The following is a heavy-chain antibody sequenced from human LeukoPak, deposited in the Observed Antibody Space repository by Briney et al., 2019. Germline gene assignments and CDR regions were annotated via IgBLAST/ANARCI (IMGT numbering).Heavy chain of an antibody. Sequence: GGSLRLSCAASGFTFSSYSMNWVRQAPGKGLEWVSYISSSSSTIYYADSVKGRFTISRDNAKNSLYLQMNSLRAEDTAVYYCARDLGGGYDWFDPWGQGTLVTVSS. CDR2: ISSSSSTI. V-gene: IGHV3-48*01. D-gene: IGHD3-16*01. CDR1: GFTFSSYS. J-gene: IGHJ5*02. CDR3: ARDLGGGYDWFDP.